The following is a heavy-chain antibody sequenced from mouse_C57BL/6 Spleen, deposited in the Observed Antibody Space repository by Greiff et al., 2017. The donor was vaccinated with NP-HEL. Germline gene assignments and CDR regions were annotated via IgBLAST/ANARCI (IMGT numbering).Heavy chain of an antibody. CDR3: ARGDYSNPFAY. CDR1: GYAFSSSW. D-gene: IGHD2-5*01. CDR2: IYPGDGDT. V-gene: IGHV1-82*01. J-gene: IGHJ3*01. Sequence: QVQLKESGPELVKPGASVKISCKASGYAFSSSWMNWVKQRPGQGLEWIGRIYPGDGDTNYNGKFKGKATLTADKSSSTAYMQLSSLTSEDSAVYFCARGDYSNPFAYWGQGTLVTVSA.